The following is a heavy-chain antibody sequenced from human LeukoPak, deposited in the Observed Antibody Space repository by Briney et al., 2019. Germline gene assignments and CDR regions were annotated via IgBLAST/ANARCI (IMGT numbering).Heavy chain of an antibody. J-gene: IGHJ4*02. D-gene: IGHD3-22*01. V-gene: IGHV3-23*01. CDR3: VKGYYDSSGYDY. CDR2: ISGGGGST. Sequence: GGSLRLSCAASGFTFSSYAMNWVRQAPGKGLEWVSGISGGGGSTDYADSVKGRFTISRDNSKNTLYLQMNSLRAEDTAVYYCVKGYYDSSGYDYWGQGTLVTVSS. CDR1: GFTFSSYA.